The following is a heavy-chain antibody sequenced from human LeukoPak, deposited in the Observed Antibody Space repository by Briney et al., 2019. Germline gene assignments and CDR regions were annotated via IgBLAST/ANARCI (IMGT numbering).Heavy chain of an antibody. V-gene: IGHV4-34*01. Sequence: KASETLSLTCAVYGGSFSGYYWSWIRQPPGKGLEWIGEINHSGSTNYNPSLKSRVTISVDTSKNQFSLKLSSVTAADTAVYYCARGDYGGNSVSGFDYWGQGTLVTVSS. D-gene: IGHD4-23*01. CDR2: INHSGST. CDR3: ARGDYGGNSVSGFDY. CDR1: GGSFSGYY. J-gene: IGHJ4*02.